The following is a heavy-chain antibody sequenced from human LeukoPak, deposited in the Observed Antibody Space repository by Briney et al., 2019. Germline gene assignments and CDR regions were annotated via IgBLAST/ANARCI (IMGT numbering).Heavy chain of an antibody. J-gene: IGHJ4*02. D-gene: IGHD1-14*01. V-gene: IGHV1-2*02. Sequence: ASVKVSCKASGYTFTGYHIHWVRQAPGQGLEWMGWINPHSGGTSYAQKFQGRVTLTRDTSLSAAFMDLSRLRFDDTAVYYCAREYTANYLDQWGQGTVVTVSS. CDR2: INPHSGGT. CDR3: AREYTANYLDQ. CDR1: GYTFTGYH.